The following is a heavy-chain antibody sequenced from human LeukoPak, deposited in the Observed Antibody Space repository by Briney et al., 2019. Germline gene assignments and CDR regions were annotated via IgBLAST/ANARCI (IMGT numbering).Heavy chain of an antibody. V-gene: IGHV4-39*07. Sequence: SETLSLTCTVSGGSISSSSYYWGWIRQPPGKGLEWIGSIYYSGSTYYNPSLKSRGTISVDTSKNQFSLRLSSVTAADTAVYYCARVTGYMIEDYFDYWGQGTLVTVSS. CDR3: ARVTGYMIEDYFDY. J-gene: IGHJ4*02. D-gene: IGHD3-22*01. CDR1: GGSISSSSYY. CDR2: IYYSGST.